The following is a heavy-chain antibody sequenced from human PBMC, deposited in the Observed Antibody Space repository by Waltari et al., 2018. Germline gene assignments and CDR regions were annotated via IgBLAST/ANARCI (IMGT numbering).Heavy chain of an antibody. Sequence: EVQVVESGGGLVQPGGSLKLSCATPGFSFSGSTIHWVRQTSGKGLEWVGRIRRQPYNYATAYSASVKGSFTISRDDSKNTAYLQMNNLMTEDTAVYYCSGGEVTGTDFWGQGTLVTVSS. V-gene: IGHV3-73*01. CDR2: IRRQPYNYAT. J-gene: IGHJ4*02. D-gene: IGHD6-19*01. CDR3: SGGEVTGTDF. CDR1: GFSFSGST.